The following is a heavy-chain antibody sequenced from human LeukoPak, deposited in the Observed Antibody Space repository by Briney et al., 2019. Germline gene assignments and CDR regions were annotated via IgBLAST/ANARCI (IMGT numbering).Heavy chain of an antibody. D-gene: IGHD2-15*01. Sequence: SETLSLTCAVYGGSFNGYYWSWIRQPPGKGLEWIGEINHSGSTNYNPSLKSRVTISVDTSKNQFSLKLSSVTAADTAVYYCARGPRRYCSGGSCYRAFDIWGQGTMVTVSS. J-gene: IGHJ3*02. CDR3: ARGPRRYCSGGSCYRAFDI. V-gene: IGHV4-34*01. CDR2: INHSGST. CDR1: GGSFNGYY.